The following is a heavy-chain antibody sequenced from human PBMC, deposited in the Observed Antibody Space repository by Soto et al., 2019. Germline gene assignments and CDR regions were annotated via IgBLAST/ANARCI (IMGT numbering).Heavy chain of an antibody. V-gene: IGHV3-66*01. CDR2: IYRGGST. D-gene: IGHD6-13*01. Sequence: EVQLVESGGGLVQPGGSLRLSCAGSGFDVSNNYMGWVRQAPGKGLEWVLVIYRGGSTYYAYSVKGRFINSRDNSKNTLYLHMNSLGAEDTAVYSCARDFGYSSSWPRVNAYWGQGTLVTVSS. CDR1: GFDVSNNY. J-gene: IGHJ4*02. CDR3: ARDFGYSSSWPRVNAY.